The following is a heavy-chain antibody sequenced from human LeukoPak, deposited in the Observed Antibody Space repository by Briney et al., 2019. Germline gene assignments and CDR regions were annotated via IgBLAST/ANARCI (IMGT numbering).Heavy chain of an antibody. Sequence: SETLSLTCAVSGGSISSYYWSWIRQPAGKGLEWIGRIYTSGSTYYNPSLKSRVTISVDTSKNQFSLKLTSVTAADTAVYYCARVGGGSGSSFDYWGQGTLVTVSS. CDR2: IYTSGST. CDR3: ARVGGGSGSSFDY. D-gene: IGHD3-10*01. J-gene: IGHJ4*02. CDR1: GGSISSYY. V-gene: IGHV4-4*07.